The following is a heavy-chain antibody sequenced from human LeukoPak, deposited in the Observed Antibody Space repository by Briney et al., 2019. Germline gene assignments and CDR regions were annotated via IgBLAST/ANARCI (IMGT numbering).Heavy chain of an antibody. Sequence: SETLSLTFTVSVGSLSSSSYYWGWIRQPPGKGLECIGSIYYSGSTYYNPSLKSRVTISVDTSKNQFSLKLSSVTAADTAVYYCARRLYDFWSGYYYYMDVWGKGTTVTVSS. CDR2: IYYSGST. D-gene: IGHD3-3*01. V-gene: IGHV4-39*01. CDR1: VGSLSSSSYY. CDR3: ARRLYDFWSGYYYYMDV. J-gene: IGHJ6*03.